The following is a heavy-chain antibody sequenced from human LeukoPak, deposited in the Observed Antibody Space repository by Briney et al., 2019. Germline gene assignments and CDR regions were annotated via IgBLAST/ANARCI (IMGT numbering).Heavy chain of an antibody. CDR2: IRSYSSYI. V-gene: IGHV3-21*01. J-gene: IGHJ6*03. D-gene: IGHD2-21*01. CDR3: ARYSEVYYYVDV. CDR1: GFTFDTYN. Sequence: GGSLRLSCAASGFTFDTYNFNWVRQAPGKGLEWVATIRSYSSYIHYADSVKSRFIISRDDAKKSMYLQMNSLRVEDTAVYLCARYSEVYYYVDVWGTGTTVTVSS.